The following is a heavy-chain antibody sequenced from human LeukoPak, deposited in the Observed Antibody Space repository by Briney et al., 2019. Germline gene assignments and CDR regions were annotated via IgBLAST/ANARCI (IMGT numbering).Heavy chain of an antibody. D-gene: IGHD3-3*01. CDR2: INSDGSST. Sequence: GGSLRLSCAASGFTFSSYWMHWVRQAPGKGLVWVSRINSDGSSTSYADSVKGRFTISRDNAKNTLYLQMNSLRAEDTAVYYCARAMVYDFWSGYYFYYGMDVWGQGTTVTVSS. CDR1: GFTFSSYW. J-gene: IGHJ6*02. V-gene: IGHV3-74*01. CDR3: ARAMVYDFWSGYYFYYGMDV.